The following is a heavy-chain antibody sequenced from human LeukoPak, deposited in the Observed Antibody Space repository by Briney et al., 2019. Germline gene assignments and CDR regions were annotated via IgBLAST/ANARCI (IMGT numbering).Heavy chain of an antibody. CDR1: VGAISSGSYY. CDR2: IYTIGST. CDR3: AREVERYSSGWADY. Sequence: SETLSLTCTVPVGAISSGSYYWSWIRQPPGKGLEWIGRIYTIGSTNYNPSLKSRVTISVNTSKNQFSLKLSSVTAAGTAVYYCAREVERYSSGWADYWGQGTLVTASS. J-gene: IGHJ4*02. D-gene: IGHD6-19*01. V-gene: IGHV4-61*02.